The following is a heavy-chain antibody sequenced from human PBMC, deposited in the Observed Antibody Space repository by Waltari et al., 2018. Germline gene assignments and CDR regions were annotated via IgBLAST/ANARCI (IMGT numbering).Heavy chain of an antibody. CDR1: GFIFHQSG. V-gene: IGHV3-30*18. CDR2: ISYDGRHR. CDR3: AKGGDLEWLFIDH. J-gene: IGHJ4*02. Sequence: QVQVVESGGGVVQPGWSLSLSCAAAGFIFHQSGIHWVRQAPGKGLESVAVISYDGRHRFYSDSVKGRFTISRDNSRNTVSLQMDSLTVEDTALYYCAKGGDLEWLFIDHWGQGTFVTVS. D-gene: IGHD3-3*01.